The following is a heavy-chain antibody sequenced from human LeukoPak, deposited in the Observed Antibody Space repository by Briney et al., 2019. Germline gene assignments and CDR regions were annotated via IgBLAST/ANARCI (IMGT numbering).Heavy chain of an antibody. CDR2: IKQDGSEK. CDR3: ARVDIVATTNLYYYYGMDV. J-gene: IGHJ6*02. V-gene: IGHV3-7*01. CDR1: GFTFSSYW. Sequence: GGSLRLSCAASGFTFSSYWMSWVRQAPGKGPEWVANIKQDGSEKYYVDSVKGRFTISRDNAKNSLYLQMNSLRAEDTAVYYCARVDIVATTNLYYYYGMDVWGQGTTVTVSS. D-gene: IGHD5-12*01.